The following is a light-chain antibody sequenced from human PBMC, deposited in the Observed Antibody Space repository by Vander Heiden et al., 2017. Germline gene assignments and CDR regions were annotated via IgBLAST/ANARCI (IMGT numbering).Light chain of an antibody. J-gene: IGKJ4*01. CDR3: QQGYSAPLT. CDR2: GTS. V-gene: IGKV1-39*01. CDR1: QSISHY. Sequence: DIQMTQSPSSLSASVGDRVTITCRASQSISHYLNWYQQKPGKVPKLLIYGTSSLQSGVPSRFSGSGSGTDFTLTISSLQPEDVATYYCQQGYSAPLTFGGGTKVEIK.